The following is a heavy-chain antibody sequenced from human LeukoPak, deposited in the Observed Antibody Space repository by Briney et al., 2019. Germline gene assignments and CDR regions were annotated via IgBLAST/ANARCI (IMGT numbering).Heavy chain of an antibody. CDR1: GFTFSSYA. V-gene: IGHV3-30-3*01. J-gene: IGHJ3*02. D-gene: IGHD1-26*01. Sequence: PGRSLRLSCAASGFTFSSYAMHWVRQAPGKGLEWVAVISYDGSNKYYADSVKGRFTISRDNSKNTLYLQMNSLRAEDTAVYYCARDRAQAWELLLDAFDIWGQGTMVTVSS. CDR2: ISYDGSNK. CDR3: ARDRAQAWELLLDAFDI.